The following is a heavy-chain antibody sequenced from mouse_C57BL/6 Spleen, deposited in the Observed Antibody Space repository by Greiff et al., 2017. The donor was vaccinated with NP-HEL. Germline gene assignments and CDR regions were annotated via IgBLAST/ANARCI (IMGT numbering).Heavy chain of an antibody. Sequence: QVQLKQSGPGLVAPSQSLSITCTASGFSLISYGVHWVRQPPGKGLVWWVVIWSGGSTTYNSALKSRLSISKDNSKSQVILKMNSLQTDDTAMYYCARHDDYGDYYAMDYWGQGTSVTVSS. J-gene: IGHJ4*01. D-gene: IGHD2-4*01. CDR3: ARHDDYGDYYAMDY. CDR1: GFSLISYG. CDR2: IWSGGST. V-gene: IGHV2-6-1*01.